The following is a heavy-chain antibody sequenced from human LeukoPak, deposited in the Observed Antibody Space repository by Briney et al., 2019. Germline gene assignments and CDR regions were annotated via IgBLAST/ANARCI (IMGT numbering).Heavy chain of an antibody. CDR2: IHTSGST. D-gene: IGHD3-10*01. V-gene: IGHV4-4*07. Sequence: SETLSLTCTVSGGSISSYYWSWIRQPAGKGLEWIGRIHTSGSTNYNPSLKSRVTMSVDTSKNQFSLKLRSVTAADTAVYYCARDEYYYGSGSYRYDYWGQGTLVTVSS. J-gene: IGHJ4*02. CDR3: ARDEYYYGSGSYRYDY. CDR1: GGSISSYY.